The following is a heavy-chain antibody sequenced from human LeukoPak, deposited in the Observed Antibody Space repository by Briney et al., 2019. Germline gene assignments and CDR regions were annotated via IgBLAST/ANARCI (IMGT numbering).Heavy chain of an antibody. CDR1: GGSFSGYY. V-gene: IGHV4-34*01. Sequence: SETLSLTCAVYGGSFSGYYWSWVRQPPGKGLEWIGEIYHSGSTNYNPSLKSRVTISVDKSKNQFSLKLSSVTAADTAVYYCARGLSSHYYYYGMDVWGQGTTVTVSS. D-gene: IGHD6-6*01. CDR2: IYHSGST. CDR3: ARGLSSHYYYYGMDV. J-gene: IGHJ6*02.